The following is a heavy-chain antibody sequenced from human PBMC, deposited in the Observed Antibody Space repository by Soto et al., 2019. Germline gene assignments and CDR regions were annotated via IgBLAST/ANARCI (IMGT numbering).Heavy chain of an antibody. CDR2: IYPGDSDT. D-gene: IGHD6-19*01. CDR3: ARQGITVAGPFDY. J-gene: IGHJ4*02. Sequence: PGESLKISCKASGYSFTSYWIGWVRQMPGKGLEWMGIIYPGDSDTRYSPSFQGQVTISADKSITTAYLQWSSLKASDTAMYYCARQGITVAGPFDYWGQGTQVTVSS. CDR1: GYSFTSYW. V-gene: IGHV5-51*01.